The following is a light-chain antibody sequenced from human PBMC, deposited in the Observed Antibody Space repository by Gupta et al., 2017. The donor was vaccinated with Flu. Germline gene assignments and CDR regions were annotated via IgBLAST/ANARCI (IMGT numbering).Light chain of an antibody. V-gene: IGKV1-5*03. J-gene: IGKJ1*01. CDR3: HQYYTYPWT. Sequence: DIQMTQSPSTLSASVGDRVTITCRASQSISSWLAWYRQKPGKAPKLLIYTASTLESGVPSRFSGSGSGTEFTLTISSLQPDDFATYYCHQYYTYPWTFGQGTKVDIK. CDR1: QSISSW. CDR2: TAS.